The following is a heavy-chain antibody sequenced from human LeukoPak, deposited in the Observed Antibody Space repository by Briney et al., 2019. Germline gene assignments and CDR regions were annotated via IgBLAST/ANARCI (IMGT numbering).Heavy chain of an antibody. D-gene: IGHD6-13*01. J-gene: IGHJ4*02. Sequence: GGSLRLSCAASGFTFSSYAMHWVRQAPGKELEWVAVISYDGSNKYYADSVKGRFTISRDNSKNTLFLQMNSLRAEGTAEYYCARAFSSSWTTRLDYWGQGTLVTVSS. CDR1: GFTFSSYA. V-gene: IGHV3-30-3*01. CDR3: ARAFSSSWTTRLDY. CDR2: ISYDGSNK.